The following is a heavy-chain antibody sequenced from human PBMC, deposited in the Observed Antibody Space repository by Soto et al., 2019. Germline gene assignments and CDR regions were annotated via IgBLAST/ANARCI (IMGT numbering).Heavy chain of an antibody. D-gene: IGHD6-19*01. Sequence: SQTLSLTCTVSGGSISSYYWSWIRQPPGKGLEWIGYIYYSGSTNYNPSLKSRVTISVDTSKNQFSLKLSSVTAADTAVYYCARLQTSRSGWYDGGYYFDYWGQGTLVTGCS. J-gene: IGHJ4*02. CDR2: IYYSGST. CDR3: ARLQTSRSGWYDGGYYFDY. V-gene: IGHV4-59*01. CDR1: GGSISSYY.